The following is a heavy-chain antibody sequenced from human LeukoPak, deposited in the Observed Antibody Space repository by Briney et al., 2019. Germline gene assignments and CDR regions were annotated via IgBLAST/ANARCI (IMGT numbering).Heavy chain of an antibody. CDR3: ARDRRRELLLAFDI. CDR2: IDYSGNT. V-gene: IGHV4-59*01. Sequence: SETLSLTCTVSGGSISTYYWSWIRQPPGKGLEWIGYIDYSGNTNYNPSLKSRVTISVDTSKNQFSLKLSSVTAADTAVYYCARDRRRELLLAFDIWGQGTMVTVSS. CDR1: GGSISTYY. J-gene: IGHJ3*02. D-gene: IGHD2-15*01.